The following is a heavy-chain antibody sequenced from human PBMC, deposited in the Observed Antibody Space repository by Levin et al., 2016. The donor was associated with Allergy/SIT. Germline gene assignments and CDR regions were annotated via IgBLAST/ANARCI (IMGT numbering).Heavy chain of an antibody. Sequence: ASVKVSCKASGYTFTGYYMHWVRQAPGQGLEWMGWINPNSGGTNYAQKFQGRVTMTRDTSISTAYMELSRLRSDDTAVYYCAIRYSGYDSLSFYGMDVWGQGTTVTVSS. CDR2: INPNSGGT. D-gene: IGHD5-12*01. CDR1: GYTFTGYY. J-gene: IGHJ6*02. V-gene: IGHV1-2*02. CDR3: AIRYSGYDSLSFYGMDV.